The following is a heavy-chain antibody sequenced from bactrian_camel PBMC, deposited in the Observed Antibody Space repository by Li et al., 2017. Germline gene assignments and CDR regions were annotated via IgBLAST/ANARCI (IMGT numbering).Heavy chain of an antibody. D-gene: IGHD3*01. CDR2: IAIDGKS. CDR1: GSIVGASS. Sequence: HVQLVESGGGSVQAGGSLRLSCTASGSIVGASSVAWFRQVPGKARKGVAAIAIDGKSKYADSVKDRFIIFQDATDMVSLQMNNLKSEDTAMYYCAADVGMMSGDCRPNYYGQGTQVTVS. J-gene: IGHJ4*01. V-gene: IGHV3S53*01.